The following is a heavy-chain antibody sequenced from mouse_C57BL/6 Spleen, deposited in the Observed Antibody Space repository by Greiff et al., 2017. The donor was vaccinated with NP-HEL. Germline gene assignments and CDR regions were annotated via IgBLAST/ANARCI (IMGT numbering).Heavy chain of an antibody. Sequence: VQLQQPGAELVKPGASVKMSCKASGYTFTSYWMTWVKQRPGQGLEWIGDIYPGSGSTNYNEKFKSKATLTVDTSSSTAYMQLSSRTTEDSAVYCCATAGYFDDWGTGTTVTVSS. V-gene: IGHV1-55*01. CDR3: ATAGYFDD. CDR1: GYTFTSYW. CDR2: IYPGSGST. J-gene: IGHJ1*03.